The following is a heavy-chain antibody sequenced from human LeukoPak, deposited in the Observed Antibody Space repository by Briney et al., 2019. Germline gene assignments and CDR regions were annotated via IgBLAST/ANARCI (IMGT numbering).Heavy chain of an antibody. J-gene: IGHJ5*02. CDR1: GYTFTGYY. V-gene: IGHV1-2*06. Sequence: GASVNVSCKASGYTFTGYYMHWVRQAPGQGLEWMGRINPNSGGTNYAQKFQGRVTMTRDTSISTAYMELSRLRSDDTAVYYCARESNPTIVVVPAVRTHWFDPWGQGTLVTVSS. CDR2: INPNSGGT. D-gene: IGHD2-2*01. CDR3: ARESNPTIVVVPAVRTHWFDP.